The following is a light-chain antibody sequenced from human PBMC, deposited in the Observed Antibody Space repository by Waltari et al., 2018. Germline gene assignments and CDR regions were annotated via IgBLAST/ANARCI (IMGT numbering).Light chain of an antibody. J-gene: IGKJ4*01. CDR3: QQYYGTPLT. V-gene: IGKV4-1*01. CDR1: QSVLYSANNNNY. Sequence: DIVMTQSPDSLAVSLGERATINCKSSQSVLYSANNNNYLAWYQQRPGQPPKLLIYWASTRESGVPDRFSGSGSGTDFTITISSLQAEDVAVYYCQQYYGTPLTFGGGTKVEIK. CDR2: WAS.